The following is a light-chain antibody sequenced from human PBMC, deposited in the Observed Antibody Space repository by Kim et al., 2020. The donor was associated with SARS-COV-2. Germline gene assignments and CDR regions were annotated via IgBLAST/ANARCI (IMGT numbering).Light chain of an antibody. CDR2: DVS. Sequence: GQSITISCTGTSGGVSGYNYVSWYQQHPGKAPQLMIYDVSSRPSGVSNRFSGSKSVNTASLTISGLQAEDEADYYCSSYTSSYTVVFGGGTQLTVL. J-gene: IGLJ2*01. CDR3: SSYTSSYTVV. CDR1: SGGVSGYNY. V-gene: IGLV2-14*03.